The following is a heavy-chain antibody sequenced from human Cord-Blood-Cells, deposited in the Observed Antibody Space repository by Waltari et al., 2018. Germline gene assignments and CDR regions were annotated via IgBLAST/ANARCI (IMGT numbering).Heavy chain of an antibody. CDR1: GGSISSSSYY. V-gene: IGHV4-39*01. Sequence: QLQLQESGPGLVKPSETLSLTCTVSGGSISSSSYYWGWIRQPPGKGLEWIGSIYYSGSTYYNPSLKSRVTISVDTSKNQFSLKLSSVTAADTAVYYCASLPLGKEYNWNYFDYWGQGTLVTVSS. CDR3: ASLPLGKEYNWNYFDY. J-gene: IGHJ4*02. D-gene: IGHD1-20*01. CDR2: IYYSGST.